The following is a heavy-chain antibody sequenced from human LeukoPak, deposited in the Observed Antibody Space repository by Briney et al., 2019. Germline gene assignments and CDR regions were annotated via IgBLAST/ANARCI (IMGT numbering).Heavy chain of an antibody. CDR2: TSGSGGAT. CDR3: AKARYCSGGSCYCDY. J-gene: IGHJ4*02. D-gene: IGHD2-15*01. V-gene: IGHV3-23*01. Sequence: GGSLRLSCAVSGFTFSSYAMSWVRQAPGKGLEWVSGTSGSGGATYYAESAKGRCTISRDNSKNTLYLQMNSLRAEDTAVYYCAKARYCSGGSCYCDYWGQGTLVNVSS. CDR1: GFTFSSYA.